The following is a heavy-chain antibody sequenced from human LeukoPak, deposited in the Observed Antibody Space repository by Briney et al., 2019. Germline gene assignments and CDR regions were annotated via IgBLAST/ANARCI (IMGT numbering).Heavy chain of an antibody. V-gene: IGHV3-23*01. CDR1: GFTFSSYA. D-gene: IGHD3-10*01. J-gene: IGHJ5*02. Sequence: GGSLRLSCAASGFTFSSYAMSWVRQAPGKGPEWVSAISGSGGSTYYADSVKGRFTISRDNSKNTLYLQMNSLRAEDTAVYYCAKDAITMVRGVMSWFDPWGQGTLVTVSS. CDR3: AKDAITMVRGVMSWFDP. CDR2: ISGSGGST.